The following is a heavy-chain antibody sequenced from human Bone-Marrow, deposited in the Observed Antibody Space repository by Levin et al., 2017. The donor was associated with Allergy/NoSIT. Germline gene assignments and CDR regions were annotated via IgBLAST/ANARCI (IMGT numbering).Heavy chain of an antibody. CDR3: ARDGNHYNTLTGYYFSSKDAFDV. D-gene: IGHD3-9*01. V-gene: IGHV1-18*01. CDR2: IGVHKGFA. J-gene: IGHJ3*01. Sequence: GESLKISCKTSGYIFNTYGITWVRQAPGQGLEWMGWIGVHKGFANYAQRFQGRVILTTDMSTSTVFMELTSLRSDDTAVYYCARDGNHYNTLTGYYFSSKDAFDVWGQGTMVTVSS. CDR1: GYIFNTYG.